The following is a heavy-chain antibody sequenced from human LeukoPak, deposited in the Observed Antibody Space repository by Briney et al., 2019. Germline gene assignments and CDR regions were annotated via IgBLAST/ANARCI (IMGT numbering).Heavy chain of an antibody. D-gene: IGHD3-22*01. CDR3: ARGKPIAYYYDSSGQRGDY. CDR2: INPNSGGT. CDR1: GYTFTGYY. V-gene: IGHV1-2*06. J-gene: IGHJ4*02. Sequence: ASVKVSCKAFGYTFTGYYMHWVRQAPGQGLEWMGRINPNSGGTNDAQKLQGRVTMTRDTSISTAYMELSRLRSDDTAVYYCARGKPIAYYYDSSGQRGDYWGQGTLVTVSS.